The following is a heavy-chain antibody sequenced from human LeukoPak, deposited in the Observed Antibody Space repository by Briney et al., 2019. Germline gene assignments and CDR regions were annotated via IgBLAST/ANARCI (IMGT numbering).Heavy chain of an antibody. J-gene: IGHJ4*02. CDR1: GFTFSSYS. CDR3: ARDHLWDTAILGGFDY. Sequence: SGGSLRLSCAASGFTFSSYSMHWVRQAPGKGLEWVAFIRYDGSNTYYADSVRGRFTVSRDNAKNSLYLQMNSLRAEDTAVYYCARDHLWDTAILGGFDYWGQGTLVTVSS. D-gene: IGHD5-18*01. CDR2: IRYDGSNT. V-gene: IGHV3-30*02.